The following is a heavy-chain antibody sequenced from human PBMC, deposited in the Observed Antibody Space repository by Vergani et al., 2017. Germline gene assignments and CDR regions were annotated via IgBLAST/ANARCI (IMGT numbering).Heavy chain of an antibody. V-gene: IGHV3-30-3*01. CDR3: ARSIWDIVVVPGADNWYFDL. CDR1: GFALNRHA. Sequence: QVQLVESGGGVVQPGTSLRLSCVVSGFALNRHAMYWVRQAPGKGLEWVVGMSFDGTNEYYSDLVEGRFTISRDIAKNTLYLQMNSLRAEDTAVYYGARSIWDIVVVPGADNWYFDLWGRGTLVTVSS. D-gene: IGHD2-2*01. J-gene: IGHJ2*01. CDR2: MSFDGTNE.